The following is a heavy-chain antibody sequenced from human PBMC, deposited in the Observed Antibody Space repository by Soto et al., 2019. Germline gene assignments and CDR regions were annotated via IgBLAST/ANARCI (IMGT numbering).Heavy chain of an antibody. CDR1: GYKFTSYG. J-gene: IGHJ3*02. CDR3: AKDRYSGNCGDAFEI. Sequence: QAQLVQSGPEVKKPGASVSISCKASGYKFTSYGFIWVRQAPGLGREWVGWISPYNGKTEYAQNFRGRVTRTTDTSTSTAYMDLSSLRSDDTAVYYCAKDRYSGNCGDAFEIWGQGTTVIVSS. CDR2: ISPYNGKT. D-gene: IGHD2-15*01. V-gene: IGHV1-18*01.